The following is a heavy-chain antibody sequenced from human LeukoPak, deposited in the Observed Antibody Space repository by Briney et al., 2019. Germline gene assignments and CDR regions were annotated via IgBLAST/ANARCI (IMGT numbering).Heavy chain of an antibody. CDR2: ISTYNGNT. J-gene: IGHJ4*02. CDR1: GYTFTNYG. D-gene: IGHD3-22*01. CDR3: ARDVLGGYDSGGYCFDY. V-gene: IGHV1-18*01. Sequence: GASVKVSCKASGYTFTNYGISWVRQAPGQGLEWMGWISTYNGNTTSAQKFQGRITMTTDTSTTTAYMELRSLRSDDTAAYYCARDVLGGYDSGGYCFDYWGQGTLVTVSS.